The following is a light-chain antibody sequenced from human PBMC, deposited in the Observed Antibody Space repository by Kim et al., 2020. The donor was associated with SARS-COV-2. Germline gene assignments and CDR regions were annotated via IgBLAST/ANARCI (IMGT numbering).Light chain of an antibody. CDR3: SSYTSSSPYV. V-gene: IGLV2-14*03. CDR2: DVS. J-gene: IGLJ1*01. CDR1: SSDVGDYNY. Sequence: GQSITISCTGTSSDVGDYNYVSWYQQHPGKAPKLMIYDVSNRPSGVSNRFSGSKSGNTASLTISGLQAEDEADYYCSSYTSSSPYVFGTGTKVTVL.